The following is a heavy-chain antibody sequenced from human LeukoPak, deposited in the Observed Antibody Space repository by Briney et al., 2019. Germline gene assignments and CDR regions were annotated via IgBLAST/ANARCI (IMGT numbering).Heavy chain of an antibody. J-gene: IGHJ5*02. CDR3: ARGGITMVRGLTYNWFDP. CDR1: GYTFSDYY. Sequence: GASVKVSCKASGYTFSDYYITWVRQASGQGLEWMGWISANNGNTNYAQKFLGRVTMTTDTSTSTAYMELRSLRSDDTATYYCARGGITMVRGLTYNWFDPRGQGTLVTVSS. V-gene: IGHV1-18*01. CDR2: ISANNGNT. D-gene: IGHD3-10*01.